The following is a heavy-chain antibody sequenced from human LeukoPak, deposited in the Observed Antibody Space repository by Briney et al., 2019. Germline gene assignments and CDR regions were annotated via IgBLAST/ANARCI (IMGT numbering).Heavy chain of an antibody. CDR3: ARGHCSSTSCQDYFDY. J-gene: IGHJ4*02. CDR2: INPNSGGT. Sequence: ASVKVSCKASGYTFTGYYMHWVRQAPGQGLEWMGWINPNSGGTNYAQKFQGRVTMTRDTSISTAYMELSRLRSDDTAVYYCARGHCSSTSCQDYFDYWGQGTLVTVSS. CDR1: GYTFTGYY. V-gene: IGHV1-2*02. D-gene: IGHD2-2*01.